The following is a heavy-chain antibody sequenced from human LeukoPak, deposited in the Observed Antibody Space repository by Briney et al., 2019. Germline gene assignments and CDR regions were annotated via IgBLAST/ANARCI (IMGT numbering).Heavy chain of an antibody. CDR1: GFTFSSYG. CDR3: AGTPGYCSSTSCSSYDY. V-gene: IGHV3-30*03. Sequence: PGGSLRLSCAASGFTFSSYGIHWVRQAPGKGLEWVAVISYDGSNKYYADSVKGRFTISRDNSKNTLYLQMNSLRAEDTAVYYCAGTPGYCSSTSCSSYDYWGQGTLVTVSS. J-gene: IGHJ4*02. D-gene: IGHD2-2*01. CDR2: ISYDGSNK.